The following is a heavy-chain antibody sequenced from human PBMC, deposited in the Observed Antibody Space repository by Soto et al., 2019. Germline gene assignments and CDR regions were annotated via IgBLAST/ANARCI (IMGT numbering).Heavy chain of an antibody. CDR3: VSGSFPNWFDP. CDR1: GFSLSTAGVG. V-gene: IGHV2-5*02. D-gene: IGHD3-10*01. CDR2: IYWDDDK. Sequence: QITLKESGPTLVKPTQTLTLTCTFSGFSLSTAGVGVGWIRQPPGEALEWLALIYWDDDKRYRPSLRSRLTITKVTSKNQVVLTMTNMDPVDTATYYCVSGSFPNWFDPWGQGTLVTVSS. J-gene: IGHJ5*02.